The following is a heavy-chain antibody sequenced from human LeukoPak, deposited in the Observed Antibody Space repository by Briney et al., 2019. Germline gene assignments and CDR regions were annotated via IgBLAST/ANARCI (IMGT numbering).Heavy chain of an antibody. CDR3: AKGRDIVATTSFDY. Sequence: SLRLSCAASGFTFDDYAMHWVRQAPGKGLEWVSGISWNSGSIGYADSVKGRFTISRDNAKNSLYLQMNSLRAEDTALCYCAKGRDIVATTSFDYWGQGTLVTVSS. D-gene: IGHD5-12*01. J-gene: IGHJ4*02. V-gene: IGHV3-9*01. CDR1: GFTFDDYA. CDR2: ISWNSGSI.